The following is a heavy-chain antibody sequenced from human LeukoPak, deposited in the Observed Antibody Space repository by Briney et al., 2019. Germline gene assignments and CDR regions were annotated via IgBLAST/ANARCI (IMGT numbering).Heavy chain of an antibody. CDR2: IYYSGST. V-gene: IGHV4-59*01. Sequence: SETLSLTCTVSGGSISSYYRSWIRQPPGKGLEWIGYIYYSGSTNYNPSLKSRVTISVDTSKNQFSLKLSSVTAADTAVYYCARVGYYYYYGMDVWGQGTTVTVSS. CDR3: ARVGYYYYYGMDV. CDR1: GGSISSYY. J-gene: IGHJ6*02.